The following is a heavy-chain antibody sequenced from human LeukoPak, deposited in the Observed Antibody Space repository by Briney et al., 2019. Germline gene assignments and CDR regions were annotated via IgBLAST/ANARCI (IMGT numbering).Heavy chain of an antibody. V-gene: IGHV3-48*03. CDR1: GFTFSAYE. Sequence: PGGSLRLSCVASGFTFSAYEMHWVRQAPGKGLEWLSYITPSGSSTYYADSVKGRFTISRDNAKSSLYLQMNSLRVEDTAVYYCTNHALDCWDQGTLVTVSS. CDR2: ITPSGSST. J-gene: IGHJ4*02. CDR3: TNHALDC. D-gene: IGHD2-2*01.